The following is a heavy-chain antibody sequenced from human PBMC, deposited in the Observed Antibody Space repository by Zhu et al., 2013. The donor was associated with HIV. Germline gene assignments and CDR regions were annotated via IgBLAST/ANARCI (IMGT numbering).Heavy chain of an antibody. J-gene: IGHJ3*02. D-gene: IGHD3-10*02. CDR1: GFTFSSYD. V-gene: IGHV3-13*01. CDR2: IDAAGAT. Sequence: VQLVESGGGLVQPGGSLRLSCAASGFTFSSYDMQWVRQATGKGLEWVAGIDAAGATYYPGSVKGRFTISRENARNSLYLQMNSLRVGDTAVYFCVRGDVGDSLRAFDIWGQGTMVTVSS. CDR3: VRGDVGDSLRAFDI.